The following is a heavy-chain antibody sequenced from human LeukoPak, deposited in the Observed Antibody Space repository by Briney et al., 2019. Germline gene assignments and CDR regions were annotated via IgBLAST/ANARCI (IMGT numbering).Heavy chain of an antibody. CDR2: IRYDGNYK. J-gene: IGHJ4*02. CDR1: GLNFSSYG. V-gene: IGHV3-30*02. CDR3: AATQQYYYGSGTYQSDY. D-gene: IGHD3-10*01. Sequence: PGGSLRLSCEAFGLNFSSYGMHWVRQAPGTGLEWVAFIRYDGNYKFYADSVKGRFTISRDNSKNTLYLHLNSLTTDDTAVYYCAATQQYYYGSGTYQSDYWGQGTLVTVSS.